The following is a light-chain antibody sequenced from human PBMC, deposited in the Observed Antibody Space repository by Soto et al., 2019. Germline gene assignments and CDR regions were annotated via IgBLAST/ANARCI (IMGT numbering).Light chain of an antibody. J-gene: IGKJ3*01. V-gene: IGKV1-12*01. CDR3: QQAYNFPFT. CDR2: AAS. CDR1: QGISRW. Sequence: DIQMTQSPCSVSASVGDRITITCRASQGISRWLAWYQQKPGRAPKLLIYAASNLQTGVPSRFSGSGSGTDLALTITSLQAEDFATYHHQQAYNFPFTFGPGTKVDI.